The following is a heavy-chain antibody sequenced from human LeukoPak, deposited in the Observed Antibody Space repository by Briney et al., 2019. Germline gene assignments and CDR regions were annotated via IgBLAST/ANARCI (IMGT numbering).Heavy chain of an antibody. Sequence: PGGSLRLSCAASGFTFSSYGMHWVRQAPGKGLEWVAVIWYDGSNKYYADSVKGRFTISRDNAKNSLYLQMNSLRAEDTAVYYCAPSGAFDYWGQGTLVTVSS. CDR3: APSGAFDY. CDR2: IWYDGSNK. CDR1: GFTFSSYG. J-gene: IGHJ4*02. D-gene: IGHD1-1*01. V-gene: IGHV3-33*03.